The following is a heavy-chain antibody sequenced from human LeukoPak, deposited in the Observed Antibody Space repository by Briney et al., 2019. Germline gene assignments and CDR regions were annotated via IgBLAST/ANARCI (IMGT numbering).Heavy chain of an antibody. V-gene: IGHV4-59*08. CDR1: GDSISSSY. Sequence: SETLSLTCTVSGDSISSSYWNWIRQSPGKGLEWIGYIYYTGSTNYNPSLKSRVTISVDTSRNQFSLKLTSVTAADTAVYYCAKVSDRDSSGYYWGFEYWGQGTLVTVSS. CDR3: AKVSDRDSSGYYWGFEY. D-gene: IGHD3-22*01. CDR2: IYYTGST. J-gene: IGHJ4*02.